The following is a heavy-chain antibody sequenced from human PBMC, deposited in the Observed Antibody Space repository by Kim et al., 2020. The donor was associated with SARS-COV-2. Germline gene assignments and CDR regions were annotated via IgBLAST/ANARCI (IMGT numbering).Heavy chain of an antibody. V-gene: IGHV3-49*04. J-gene: IGHJ4*02. Sequence: GGSLRLSCTASGFSFGDYAMSWVRQAPGKGLEWVGFIRSKAYGGTTEYAASVKGRFTTSRDDSKSIAYLQMNSLKTEDTAVYYCTRTVAPGYWGQGTLVTVSS. CDR2: IRSKAYGGTT. CDR1: GFSFGDYA. D-gene: IGHD6-19*01. CDR3: TRTVAPGY.